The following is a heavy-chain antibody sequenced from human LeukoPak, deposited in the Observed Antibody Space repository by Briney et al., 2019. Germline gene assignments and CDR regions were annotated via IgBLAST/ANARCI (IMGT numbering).Heavy chain of an antibody. J-gene: IGHJ4*02. D-gene: IGHD3-10*01. CDR3: ARGRITMVRGVILDH. V-gene: IGHV4-34*01. CDR2: INHSGST. CDR1: GGSFSGYY. Sequence: SETLSLTCAVYGGSFSGYYWSWIRQPPGKGLEWIGEINHSGSTNYNPSLKSRVTISVDTSKNQFSLKLSSVTAADTAVYYCARGRITMVRGVILDHWGQGTLVTVSS.